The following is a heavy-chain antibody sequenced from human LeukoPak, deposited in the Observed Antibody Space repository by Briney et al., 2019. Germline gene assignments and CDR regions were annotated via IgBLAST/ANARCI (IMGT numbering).Heavy chain of an antibody. CDR2: INPNSGAP. V-gene: IGHV1-2*02. CDR1: SYTFTGYY. D-gene: IGHD3-10*01. J-gene: IGHJ5*02. CDR3: ASPDYYGPGSYQFDP. Sequence: AASVKVSFKASSYTFTGYYMHWVRQAPGQGLEWMGWINPNSGAPKYAQKFQGRVTMTTDTSISTAYMELSSLTSDDTAVYYCASPDYYGPGSYQFDPWGQGTLVTVSS.